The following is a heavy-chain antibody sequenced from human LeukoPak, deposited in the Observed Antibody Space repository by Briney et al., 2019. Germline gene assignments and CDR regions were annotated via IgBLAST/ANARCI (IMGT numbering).Heavy chain of an antibody. V-gene: IGHV3-21*01. J-gene: IGHJ4*02. Sequence: GGSLRLSCAASGFTFSSYSMNWVRQAPGKGLEWVSSISSSSSYIYYADSVKGRFTVSRDNAKNSLYLQMNSLRAEDTAVYYCARGVFNYYDSSGYGYWGQGTLVTVSS. CDR2: ISSSSSYI. CDR1: GFTFSSYS. D-gene: IGHD3-22*01. CDR3: ARGVFNYYDSSGYGY.